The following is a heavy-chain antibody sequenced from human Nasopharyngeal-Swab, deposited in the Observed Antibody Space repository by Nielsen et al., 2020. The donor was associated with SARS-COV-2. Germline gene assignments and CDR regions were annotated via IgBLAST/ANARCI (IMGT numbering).Heavy chain of an antibody. Sequence: SETLSLTCTVSGGSISSYYWSWIRQPPGKGPEWIGYIYYSGSTNYNPSLKSRVTISVDTSKNQFSLKLSSVTAADTAVYYCARWRNRRGYSYALGSYYGMDVWGQGTTVTVSS. V-gene: IGHV4-59*08. CDR1: GGSISSYY. CDR2: IYYSGST. J-gene: IGHJ6*02. CDR3: ARWRNRRGYSYALGSYYGMDV. D-gene: IGHD5-18*01.